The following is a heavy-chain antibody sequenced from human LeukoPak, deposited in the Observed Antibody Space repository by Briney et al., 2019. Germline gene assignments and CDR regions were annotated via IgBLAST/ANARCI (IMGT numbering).Heavy chain of an antibody. V-gene: IGHV3-66*01. CDR1: GFTVSSNY. D-gene: IGHD2-21*01. Sequence: PGGSLRLSCAASGFTVSSNYMSWVRQAPGKGLEWVSVIYSGGSTYYADSVKGRFTISRDNAKNSLYLQMNSLRAEDTAVYYCARFSCSYCGGDLWGQGTMVTVSS. CDR2: IYSGGST. CDR3: ARFSCSYCGGDL. J-gene: IGHJ3*01.